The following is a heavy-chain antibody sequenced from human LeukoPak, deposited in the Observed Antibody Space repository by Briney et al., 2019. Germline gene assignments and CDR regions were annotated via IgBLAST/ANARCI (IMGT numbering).Heavy chain of an antibody. Sequence: NPSETLSLTCTVSGVSISSGSYYWSWIRQPAGKGLEWIGRIYTSGSTNYNPSLKSRVTISVDTSKNQFSLKLSSVTAADTAVYYCAREHRGTRYNWNDGYYYYYYMDVWGKGTTVTISS. CDR2: IYTSGST. J-gene: IGHJ6*03. CDR1: GVSISSGSYY. D-gene: IGHD1-1*01. V-gene: IGHV4-61*02. CDR3: AREHRGTRYNWNDGYYYYYYMDV.